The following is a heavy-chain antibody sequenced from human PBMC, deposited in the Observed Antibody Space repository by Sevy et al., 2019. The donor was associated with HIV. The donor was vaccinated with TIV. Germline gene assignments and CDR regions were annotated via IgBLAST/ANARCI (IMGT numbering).Heavy chain of an antibody. Sequence: SETLSLTCTVSGGSISSGSYYWSWIRQPAGKGLEWIGRIYTSGSTNYNPSLKSRVTISVDTSKNQFSLKLSSVTDADTAVYYCARASRIAAAGFYSGDAFDIWGQGTMVTVSS. CDR1: GGSISSGSYY. V-gene: IGHV4-61*02. CDR2: IYTSGST. D-gene: IGHD6-13*01. J-gene: IGHJ3*02. CDR3: ARASRIAAAGFYSGDAFDI.